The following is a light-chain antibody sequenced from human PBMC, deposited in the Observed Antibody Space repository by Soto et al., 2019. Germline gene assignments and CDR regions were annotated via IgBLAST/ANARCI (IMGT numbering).Light chain of an antibody. CDR3: SSYTSSSTLYV. CDR2: DVS. V-gene: IGLV2-14*01. Sequence: SLLTQPSPVSGSPGQSITLSCPGNSSGVGGYNYVSWYQQHPGKAPKLMIYDVSNRPSGVSNRFSGSKSGNTASLTISGLQAEDEADYYCSSYTSSSTLYVFGTGTKVTVL. J-gene: IGLJ1*01. CDR1: SSGVGGYNY.